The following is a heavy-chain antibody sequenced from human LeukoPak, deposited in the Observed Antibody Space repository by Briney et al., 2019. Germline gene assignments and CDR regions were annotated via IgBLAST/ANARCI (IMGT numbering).Heavy chain of an antibody. CDR1: GGSFSGYY. Sequence: SETLSLTCAVYGGSFSGYYWSWIRQPPGKGLEWIGEINHSGSTNYNPSLKSRVTISVDTSKNQFSLKLSSVTAADTAVYYCARDLKSLGMDVWGQGTTVTVSS. V-gene: IGHV4-34*01. J-gene: IGHJ6*02. CDR2: INHSGST. CDR3: ARDLKSLGMDV.